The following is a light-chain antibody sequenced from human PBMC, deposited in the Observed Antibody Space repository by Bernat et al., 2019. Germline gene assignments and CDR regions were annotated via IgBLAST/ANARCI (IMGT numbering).Light chain of an antibody. CDR2: GNN. Sequence: QSVLTQPPSVSGAPGQRVTISCTGSSSNFGAGYAVHWYQRLPGTAPKLLIYGNNNRPSGVPDRFSGSKSGTSASLSVTGLQAEDEADYHCQSYDSSLSGVVFGGGTKLTV. CDR1: SSNFGAGYA. V-gene: IGLV1-40*01. CDR3: QSYDSSLSGVV. J-gene: IGLJ2*01.